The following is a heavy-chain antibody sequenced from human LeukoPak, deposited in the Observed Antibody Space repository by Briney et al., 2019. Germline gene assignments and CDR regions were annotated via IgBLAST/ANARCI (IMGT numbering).Heavy chain of an antibody. D-gene: IGHD3-9*01. CDR3: ASGLRYFDWLLQVAWFDP. J-gene: IGHJ5*02. CDR1: GGSFSGYY. V-gene: IGHV4-34*01. CDR2: INHSGST. Sequence: SETLSLTCAVYGGSFSGYYWSWIRQPPGKGLEWMGEINHSGSTNYNPSLKSRVTISVDTSKNQFSLKLSSVTAADTAVYYCASGLRYFDWLLQVAWFDPWGQGTLVTVSS.